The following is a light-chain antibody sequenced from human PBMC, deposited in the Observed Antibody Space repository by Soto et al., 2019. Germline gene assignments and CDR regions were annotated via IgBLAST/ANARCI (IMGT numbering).Light chain of an antibody. CDR2: SAS. CDR1: QSVSSNY. CDR3: QQYGSSPWT. V-gene: IGKV3-20*01. Sequence: EIVLTQSPGTLSLSPGERATLSCRASQSVSSNYLAWYQQKPGQAPRLLIYSASNRATGIPDSFSGSGSGTDFTLTISRLDPEDFAVYYCQQYGSSPWTFGQGTKVDI. J-gene: IGKJ1*01.